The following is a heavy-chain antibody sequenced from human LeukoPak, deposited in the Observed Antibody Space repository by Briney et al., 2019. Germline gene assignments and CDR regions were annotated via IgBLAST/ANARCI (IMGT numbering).Heavy chain of an antibody. Sequence: GGSLRLSCTASGFTFGDYAMSWFRQAPGKGLEWVGRIKSKTDGGTTDYAAPVKGRFTISRDDSKNTLYLQMNSLKTEDTAVYYCTTESGSTMIVVDQYDAFDIWGQGTMVTVSS. CDR1: GFTFGDYA. J-gene: IGHJ3*02. CDR2: IKSKTDGGTT. CDR3: TTESGSTMIVVDQYDAFDI. D-gene: IGHD3-22*01. V-gene: IGHV3-15*01.